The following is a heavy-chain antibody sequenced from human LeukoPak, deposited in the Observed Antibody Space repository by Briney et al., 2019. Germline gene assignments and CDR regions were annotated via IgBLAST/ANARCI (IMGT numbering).Heavy chain of an antibody. CDR2: IYWDDDK. V-gene: IGHV2-5*02. D-gene: IGHD2/OR15-2a*01. CDR1: GFSLSTSGVG. CDR3: AHRTSPTVSQSARAAAFDY. Sequence: SGPTLVNPTQTLTLTCTFSGFSLSTSGVGVGWIRQPPGKALEWLALIYWDDDKRYSPSLKSRLTITKDTSKNQVVLTMTNMDPVDTATYYCAHRTSPTVSQSARAAAFDYWGQGTLVTVSS. J-gene: IGHJ4*02.